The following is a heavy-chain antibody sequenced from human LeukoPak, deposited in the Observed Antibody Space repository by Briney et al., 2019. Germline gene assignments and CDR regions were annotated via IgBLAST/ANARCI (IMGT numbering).Heavy chain of an antibody. CDR1: GDSVSRSDSY. CDR2: IYYSGRT. CDR3: ARRRYYDGSGYLE. D-gene: IGHD3-22*01. J-gene: IGHJ1*01. V-gene: IGHV4-39*01. Sequence: PSETLSLTCSVSGDSVSRSDSYWDWIRQPPGKGLEWIGTIYYSGRTYYSPSLKSRVTMSVDPSNNQYSLNLRSVTAADTALYYCARRRYYDGSGYLEWGQGTLLSVSS.